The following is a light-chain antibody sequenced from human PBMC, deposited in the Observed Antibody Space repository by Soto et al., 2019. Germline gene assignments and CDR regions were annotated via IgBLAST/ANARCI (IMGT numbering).Light chain of an antibody. J-gene: IGKJ2*01. CDR3: QQRSNWRYT. V-gene: IGKV3-11*01. CDR2: DAS. Sequence: EIVLTQSPATLSLSPGERATLSCRASQSVSTYLAWYQQKPGQAPRLLIYDASNRATGIPIRFSGSGSGTDFTLTISSLEPEDFAIYYCQQRSNWRYTFGQGTKLEI. CDR1: QSVSTY.